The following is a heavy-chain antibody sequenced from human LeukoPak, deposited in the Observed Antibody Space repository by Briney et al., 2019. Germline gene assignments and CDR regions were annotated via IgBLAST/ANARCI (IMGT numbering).Heavy chain of an antibody. Sequence: ASVRVSCKASGYTFTSYAMNWVRQAPGQGLEWVGWINTNTGNPTYAQGFTGRFVFSLDTSVSTAYLQISSLKAEDTAVYYCAREMATIGPYFDYWGQGTLVTVSS. D-gene: IGHD5-24*01. V-gene: IGHV7-4-1*02. CDR3: AREMATIGPYFDY. CDR2: INTNTGNP. J-gene: IGHJ4*02. CDR1: GYTFTSYA.